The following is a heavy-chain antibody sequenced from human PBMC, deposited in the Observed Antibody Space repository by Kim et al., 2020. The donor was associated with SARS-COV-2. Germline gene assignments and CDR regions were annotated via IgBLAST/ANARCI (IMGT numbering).Heavy chain of an antibody. V-gene: IGHV4-61*01. CDR1: GGSVSSGSYY. Sequence: SETLSLTCTVSGGSVSSGSYYWSWIRQPPGKGLEWIGYIYYSGSTNYNPSLKSRVTISVDTSKNQFSLKLSSVTAADTAVYYCARDRGVPRFYYGMDVWGQGTTVTVSS. CDR2: IYYSGST. J-gene: IGHJ6*02. D-gene: IGHD3-3*01. CDR3: ARDRGVPRFYYGMDV.